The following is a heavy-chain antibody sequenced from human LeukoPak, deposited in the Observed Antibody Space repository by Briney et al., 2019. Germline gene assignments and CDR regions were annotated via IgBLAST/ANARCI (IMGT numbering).Heavy chain of an antibody. CDR2: INPSGGST. Sequence: ASVKVSCKASGYTFINYYIHWVRQAPGQGLEWMGIINPSGGSTTYPQKFQGRVTMTRDMSTSTVYMDLSSLRSEDTAVYYCARSHDYSNYIFEFWGQGTLVTVSS. J-gene: IGHJ4*02. V-gene: IGHV1-46*01. CDR1: GYTFINYY. D-gene: IGHD4-11*01. CDR3: ARSHDYSNYIFEF.